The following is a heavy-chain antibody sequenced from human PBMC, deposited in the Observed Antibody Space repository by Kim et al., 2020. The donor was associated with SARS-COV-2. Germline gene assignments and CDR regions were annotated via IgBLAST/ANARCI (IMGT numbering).Heavy chain of an antibody. J-gene: IGHJ4*02. V-gene: IGHV4-59*13. Sequence: SETLSLTCTVSGGSMNDYYWNWIRQPPGKGLEWVGYMHYSGSTSYNPSLKSRVTISVETSKNQFSLKMTSVTAADTAVYYCARSRQLRGGLDCWGQGTL. CDR2: MHYSGST. D-gene: IGHD6-6*01. CDR3: ARSRQLRGGLDC. CDR1: GGSMNDYY.